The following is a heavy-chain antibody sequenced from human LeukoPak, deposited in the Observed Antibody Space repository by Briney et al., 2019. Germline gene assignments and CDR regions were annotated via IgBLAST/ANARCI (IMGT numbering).Heavy chain of an antibody. D-gene: IGHD5-18*01. V-gene: IGHV4-34*01. J-gene: IGHJ4*02. CDR1: GGSFSGYY. CDR2: INHSGST. CDR3: ARRRGYIYGPFDY. Sequence: PSETLSLTCAVYGGSFSGYYWSWIRQPPGKGLEWIGEINHSGSTNYNPSLKSRVTISVDTSKNQFSLKLSSVTAADTAVYYCARRRGYIYGPFDYWGQGTLVTVSS.